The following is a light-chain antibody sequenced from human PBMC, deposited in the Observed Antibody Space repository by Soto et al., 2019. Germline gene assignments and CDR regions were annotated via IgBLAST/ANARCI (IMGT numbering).Light chain of an antibody. CDR2: EGN. Sequence: QSALTQPPSASGSPGQSVTISCTGTSSDVGGYKYVSWYQQHPVKAPKLMIFEGNKRPSGVPDRFSGSKSGNTASLTVSGLQAEDEADYYCSSYAGSNNLGVFGNGTKLTVL. CDR1: SSDVGGYKY. J-gene: IGLJ1*01. V-gene: IGLV2-8*01. CDR3: SSYAGSNNLGV.